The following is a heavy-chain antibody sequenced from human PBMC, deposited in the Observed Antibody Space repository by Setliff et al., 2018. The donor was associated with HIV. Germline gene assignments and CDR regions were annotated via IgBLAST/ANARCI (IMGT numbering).Heavy chain of an antibody. J-gene: IGHJ3*02. CDR2: IIPLFGTT. Sequence: GASVKVSCKASGGTFNNYAISWVRQAPGQGLQWVGGIIPLFGTTNYAQKFQGRVTITADESTSTAYMELSSLRSEDTAVYYCARDLGATNAFDIWGQGTMVTVSS. V-gene: IGHV1-69*13. CDR1: GGTFNNYA. CDR3: ARDLGATNAFDI. D-gene: IGHD5-12*01.